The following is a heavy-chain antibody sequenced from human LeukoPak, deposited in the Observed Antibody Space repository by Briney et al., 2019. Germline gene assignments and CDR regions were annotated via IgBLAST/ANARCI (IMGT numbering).Heavy chain of an antibody. Sequence: GGSLRVSCAASGFTFSSYAMSWVRQAPGKGLEWVSAISGSGGSTYYADSVKGRFTISRDNSKNTLYLQMNSLRAEDTAVYYCAKDLTYCSSTSCSLEYYFDYWGQGTLVTVSS. D-gene: IGHD2-2*01. J-gene: IGHJ4*02. V-gene: IGHV3-23*01. CDR3: AKDLTYCSSTSCSLEYYFDY. CDR1: GFTFSSYA. CDR2: ISGSGGST.